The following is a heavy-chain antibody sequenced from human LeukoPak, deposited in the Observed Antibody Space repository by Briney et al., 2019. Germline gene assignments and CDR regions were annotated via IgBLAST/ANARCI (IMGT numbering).Heavy chain of an antibody. Sequence: ASETLSLTCTVSGGSFSSYYWSWIRQPPGKGLEWIGYIYNSGSTKYNPSLKSRVTMSMDTSKNQFSLKLSSVTAADTAVYYCARGGWYSDYWGQGGLVTVSS. J-gene: IGHJ4*02. V-gene: IGHV4-59*01. CDR1: GGSFSSYY. CDR3: ARGGWYSDY. D-gene: IGHD6-19*01. CDR2: IYNSGST.